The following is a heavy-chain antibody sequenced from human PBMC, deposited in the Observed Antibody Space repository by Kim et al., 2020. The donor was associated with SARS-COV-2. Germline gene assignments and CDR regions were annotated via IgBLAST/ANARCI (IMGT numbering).Heavy chain of an antibody. J-gene: IGHJ6*03. D-gene: IGHD6-19*01. CDR1: GFTFSSYA. Sequence: GGSLRLSCAASGFTFSSYAMHWVRQAPGKGLEYVSAISSNGGSTYYANSVKGRFTISRDNSKNTLYLQMGSLRAEDMAVYYCARDRVEAVAGTLIPYYYYYMDVWGKGPTVTVSS. CDR2: ISSNGGST. V-gene: IGHV3-64*01. CDR3: ARDRVEAVAGTLIPYYYYYMDV.